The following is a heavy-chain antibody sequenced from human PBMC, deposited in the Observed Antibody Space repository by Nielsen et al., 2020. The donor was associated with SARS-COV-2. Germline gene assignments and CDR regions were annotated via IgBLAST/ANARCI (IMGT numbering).Heavy chain of an antibody. J-gene: IGHJ4*02. D-gene: IGHD5-18*01. V-gene: IGHV4-59*01. CDR2: IYYSGST. CDR3: ARANTAMVKFDY. CDR1: GGSISSYY. Sequence: SETLSLTCTVSGGSISSYYWSWIRQPPGKGLEWIGYIYYSGSTNYNPSLKSRVTISVDTSKNQFSLKLSPVTAADTAVYYCARANTAMVKFDYWGQGTLVTVSS.